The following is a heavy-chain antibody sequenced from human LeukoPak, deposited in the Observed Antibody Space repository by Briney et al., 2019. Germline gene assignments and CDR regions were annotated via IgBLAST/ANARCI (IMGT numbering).Heavy chain of an antibody. CDR3: AIEFLNLQYCSSTSCPGTFDY. CDR1: GGTFSSYA. D-gene: IGHD2-2*01. CDR2: IIPIFGTA. Sequence: ASVKVSCKASGGTFSSYAISWVRQAPGQGLEWMGGIIPIFGTANYAQKFQGRVTITADESTSTAYMELSSLRSEDTAVYYCAIEFLNLQYCSSTSCPGTFDYWGQGTLVTVSS. V-gene: IGHV1-69*13. J-gene: IGHJ4*02.